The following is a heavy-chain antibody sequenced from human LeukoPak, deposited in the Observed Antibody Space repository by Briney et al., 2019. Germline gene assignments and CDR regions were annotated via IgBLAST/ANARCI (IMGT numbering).Heavy chain of an antibody. V-gene: IGHV3-30-3*01. Sequence: GGSLRLSCAASGFTFSSYAMHWLRQAPGKGLEWVAVISYDGSNKYYADSVKGRFTISRDNSKNTLYLQVNSLRPEDTAVYYCARGPYDFWSAPWFDPWGQGTLVTVSS. CDR3: ARGPYDFWSAPWFDP. D-gene: IGHD3-3*01. CDR2: ISYDGSNK. J-gene: IGHJ5*02. CDR1: GFTFSSYA.